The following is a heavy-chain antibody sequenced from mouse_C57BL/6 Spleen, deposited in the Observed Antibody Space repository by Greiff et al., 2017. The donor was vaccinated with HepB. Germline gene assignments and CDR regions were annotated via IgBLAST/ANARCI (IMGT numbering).Heavy chain of an antibody. V-gene: IGHV1-81*01. CDR3: ARGRRVVPSHWYFDV. CDR1: GYTFTSYG. D-gene: IGHD1-1*01. J-gene: IGHJ1*03. CDR2: IYPRSGNT. Sequence: VKLQESGAELARPGASVKLSCKASGYTFTSYGISWVKQRTGQGLEWIGEIYPRSGNTYYNEKFKGKATLTADKSSSTAYMELRSLTSEDSAVYFCARGRRVVPSHWYFDVWGTGTTVTVSS.